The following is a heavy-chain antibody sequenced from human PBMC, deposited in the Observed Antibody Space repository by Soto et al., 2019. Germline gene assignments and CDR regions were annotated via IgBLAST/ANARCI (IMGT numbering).Heavy chain of an antibody. J-gene: IGHJ6*02. CDR1: GFTFSSYA. Sequence: EVQLLESGGGLVQPGGSLRLSCAASGFTFSSYAMSWVRQAPGKGLEWVSAISGSGGSTYYADSVKGRFTISRDNSKNTLYLQMNSLRAEDTAVYYCVCGIQTYYYGMDVWGQGTAVTVSS. CDR3: VCGIQTYYYGMDV. CDR2: ISGSGGST. V-gene: IGHV3-23*01. D-gene: IGHD1-26*01.